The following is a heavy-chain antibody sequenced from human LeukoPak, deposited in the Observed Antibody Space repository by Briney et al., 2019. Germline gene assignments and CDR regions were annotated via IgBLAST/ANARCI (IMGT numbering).Heavy chain of an antibody. Sequence: PGGSLRLSCAASGSTFSSYSMNWVRQAPGKGLEWVSYISSSSSTIYYADSVKGRFTISRDNAKNSLYLQMNSLRAEDTAVYYCARDYSGWSKGYYMDVWGKGTTVTVSS. CDR2: ISSSSSTI. CDR3: ARDYSGWSKGYYMDV. V-gene: IGHV3-48*01. D-gene: IGHD6-19*01. J-gene: IGHJ6*03. CDR1: GSTFSSYS.